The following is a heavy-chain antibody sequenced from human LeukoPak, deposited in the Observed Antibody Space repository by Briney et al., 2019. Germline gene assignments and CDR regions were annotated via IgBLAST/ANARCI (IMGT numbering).Heavy chain of an antibody. CDR2: MNPNSGNT. D-gene: IGHD1-26*01. J-gene: IGHJ6*02. CDR3: ARGVMISGTYYYYYYVMDV. CDR1: GYTFTSND. Sequence: ASVKVSCKASGYTFTSNDINWVRQATGQGIEWMGWMNPNSGNTGYAQKFQGRVTLTRNTSISTAYMELSSLRSEDTAVYYCARGVMISGTYYYYYYVMDVWGQGTTVTVSS. V-gene: IGHV1-8*01.